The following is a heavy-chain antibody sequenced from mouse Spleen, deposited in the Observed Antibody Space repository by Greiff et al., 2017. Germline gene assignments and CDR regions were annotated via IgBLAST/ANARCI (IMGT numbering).Heavy chain of an antibody. CDR3: ATYGYDREYYFDY. V-gene: IGHV5-17*01. D-gene: IGHD2-2*01. CDR1: GFTFSDYG. Sequence: DVHLVESGGGLVKPGGSLKLSCAASGFTFSDYGMHWVRQAPEKGLEWVAYISSGSSTIYYADTVKGRFTISRDNAKNTLFLQMTSLRSEDTAMYYCATYGYDREYYFDYWGQGTTLTVSS. CDR2: ISSGSSTI. J-gene: IGHJ2*01.